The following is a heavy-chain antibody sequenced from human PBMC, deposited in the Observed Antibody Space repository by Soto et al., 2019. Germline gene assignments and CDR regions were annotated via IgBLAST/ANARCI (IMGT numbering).Heavy chain of an antibody. V-gene: IGHV3-7*05. D-gene: IGHD3-10*01. CDR1: GITFRTYW. CDR3: RGAIYNPNPS. Sequence: EVQLVESGGGLVQPGGSLRLSCAASGITFRTYWMTWVRQAPGKGLEWVANINQDGSEKYYVDSVKGRFTISRDNAKNPRNLQMASRGAGEPAVNSWRGAIYNPNPSGAQETRVTVSS. J-gene: IGHJ4*02. CDR2: INQDGSEK.